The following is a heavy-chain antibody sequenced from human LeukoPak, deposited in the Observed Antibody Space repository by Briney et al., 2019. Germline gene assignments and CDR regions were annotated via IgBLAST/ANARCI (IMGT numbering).Heavy chain of an antibody. J-gene: IGHJ5*02. V-gene: IGHV1-24*01. Sequence: ASVRVSCKVSGYTVPELSMNWVRQAPGKGLEWMGGFDFEAGETIYAQKFQGRFTMPEDSSVNIAYMELNSLISEDTAVYYCAAVLYISNLAWFDPWGQGTLVTVSS. D-gene: IGHD3-3*02. CDR2: FDFEAGET. CDR1: GYTVPELS. CDR3: AAVLYISNLAWFDP.